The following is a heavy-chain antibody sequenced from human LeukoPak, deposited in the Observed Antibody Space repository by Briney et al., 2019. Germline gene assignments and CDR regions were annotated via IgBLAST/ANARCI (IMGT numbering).Heavy chain of an antibody. CDR1: GGSISSSRW. Sequence: SSETLSLTCAVSGGSISSSRWWSWVRQPPGKGLEWIGEIYHSGSTNYNPSLKSRVTISVDESQNQFSLQLSSVTAADTAVYYCARVGVGSYNFDYWGQGTLVTVSS. J-gene: IGHJ4*02. D-gene: IGHD3-3*01. CDR3: ARVGVGSYNFDY. CDR2: IYHSGST. V-gene: IGHV4-4*02.